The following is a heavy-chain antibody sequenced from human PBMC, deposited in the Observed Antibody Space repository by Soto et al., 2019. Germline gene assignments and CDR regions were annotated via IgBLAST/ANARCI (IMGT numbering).Heavy chain of an antibody. CDR1: GFTVSSNY. V-gene: IGHV3-53*01. CDR2: IYSGGST. J-gene: IGHJ6*02. CDR3: ASTLGKAREESYGMDV. Sequence: PGGSLRLSCAASGFTVSSNYMSWVRQAPGKGLEWVSVIYSGGSTYYADSVKGRFTISRDNSKNTLYLQMNSLRAEDTAVYYCASTLGKAREESYGMDVWGQGTTVTVSS.